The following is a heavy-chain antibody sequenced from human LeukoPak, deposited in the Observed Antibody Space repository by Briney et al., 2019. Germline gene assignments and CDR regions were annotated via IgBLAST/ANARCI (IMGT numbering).Heavy chain of an antibody. CDR2: ISGSGGST. D-gene: IGHD1-26*01. CDR1: GFTFSSYA. CDR3: AKDGGSGSYDKNY. J-gene: IGHJ4*02. V-gene: IGHV3-23*01. Sequence: GGSLRLSCAAPGFTFSSYAMSWVRQAPGKGLEWVSAISGSGGSTYYADSVKGRFTISRDNSTNTLYLQMNSLRAEDTAVYYCAKDGGSGSYDKNYWGQGTLVTVSS.